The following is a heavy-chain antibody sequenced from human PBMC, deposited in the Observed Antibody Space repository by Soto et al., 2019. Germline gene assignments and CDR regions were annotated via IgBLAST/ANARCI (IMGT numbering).Heavy chain of an antibody. D-gene: IGHD3-10*01. V-gene: IGHV3-49*04. CDR2: IRAKXHGGTX. Sequence: SXXLSRAASGFTCSSYAMSWVRQAPGKGLEWVSYIRAKXHGGTXQNAAYLKARXXMSRDASXXIAYMQMNRMKTQHTAVYYCVRAVRVIADAFDMWGQGTMATASS. CDR3: VRAVRVIADAFDM. J-gene: IGHJ3*02. CDR1: GFTCSSYA.